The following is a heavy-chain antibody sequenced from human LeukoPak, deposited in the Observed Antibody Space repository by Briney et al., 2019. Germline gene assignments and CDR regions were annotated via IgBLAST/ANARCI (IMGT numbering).Heavy chain of an antibody. D-gene: IGHD5-18*01. CDR2: IYYSGST. CDR3: ARDGLGIQLWLNGMDV. V-gene: IGHV4-59*01. CDR1: GVSISSYY. J-gene: IGHJ6*02. Sequence: SETLSLTCTVSGVSISSYYWSWIRQPPGKGLEWIGYIYYSGSTNYNPSLKSRVTISVDTSKNQFSLKLSSVTAADTAVYYCARDGLGIQLWLNGMDVWGQGTTVTVSS.